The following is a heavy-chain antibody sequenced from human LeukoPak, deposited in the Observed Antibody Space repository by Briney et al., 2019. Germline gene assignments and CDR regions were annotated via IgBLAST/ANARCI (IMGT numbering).Heavy chain of an antibody. J-gene: IGHJ3*02. CDR1: GFTFSSYS. D-gene: IGHD3-10*01. V-gene: IGHV3-30*02. CDR2: IRYDGSNK. CDR3: ARGIKVWFGELLGGDFDI. Sequence: SGGSLRLSCAASGFTFSSYSMNWVRQAPGKGLEWVAFIRYDGSNKYYADSVKGRFTISRDNSKNTLYLQMNSLRAEDTAVYYCARGIKVWFGELLGGDFDIWGQGTMVTVSS.